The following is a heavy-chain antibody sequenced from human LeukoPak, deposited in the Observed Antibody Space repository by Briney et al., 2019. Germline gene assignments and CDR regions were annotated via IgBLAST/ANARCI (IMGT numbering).Heavy chain of an antibody. CDR1: GYTFTGYY. Sequence: ASVKVSCKASGYTFTGYYMHWVRQAPGQGLEWMGWINPNSGGTNYAQKFQGRVTMTRDTSISTAYMELSRLRSDDTAVYYCARGSWFGELLGYYYYMDVWGKGTTVTISS. CDR3: ARGSWFGELLGYYYYMDV. J-gene: IGHJ6*03. CDR2: INPNSGGT. V-gene: IGHV1-2*02. D-gene: IGHD3-10*01.